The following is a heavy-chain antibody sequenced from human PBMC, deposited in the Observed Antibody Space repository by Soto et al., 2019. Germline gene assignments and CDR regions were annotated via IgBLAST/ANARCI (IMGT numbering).Heavy chain of an antibody. CDR3: ARDAGYYGMDV. CDR1: GFTFSSYG. J-gene: IGHJ6*02. CDR2: IWYDGSNK. V-gene: IGHV3-33*01. Sequence: GGSLRLSCAASGFTFSSYGMHWVRQAPGKGLEWVAVIWYDGSNKYYADSVKGRFTISRDNSKNTLYLQMNSLRAEDTAVYYCARDAGYYGMDVWGQGTTVTVSS. D-gene: IGHD6-13*01.